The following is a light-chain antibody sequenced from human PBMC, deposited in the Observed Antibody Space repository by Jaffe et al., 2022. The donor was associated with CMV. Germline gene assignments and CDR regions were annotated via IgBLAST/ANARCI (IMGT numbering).Light chain of an antibody. V-gene: IGKV1-12*01. CDR1: QDISTW. CDR2: TAS. J-gene: IGKJ4*01. Sequence: DIQMTQSPSSVSASVGDRVTITCRASQDISTWLAWFQQKPGKAPNLLIYTASTLQSGVPSRFSGSGSGTHFTLTISSLQPEDVATYYCQQARSLPLTFGGGTKVEIK. CDR3: QQARSLPLT.